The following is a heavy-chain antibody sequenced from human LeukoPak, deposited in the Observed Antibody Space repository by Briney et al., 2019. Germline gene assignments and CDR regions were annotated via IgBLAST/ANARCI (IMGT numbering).Heavy chain of an antibody. J-gene: IGHJ5*02. V-gene: IGHV1-69*05. CDR1: GGTFSSYA. CDR2: IIPIFGTA. CDR3: ARHPYYDFWSGYYDNWFDP. D-gene: IGHD3-3*01. Sequence: ASVKVSCKASGGTFSSYAISWVRQAPGQGLEWMGRIIPIFGTANYAQKFQGRVTITTDESTSTAYMALSSLRSEDTAVYYCARHPYYDFWSGYYDNWFDPWGQGTLVTVSS.